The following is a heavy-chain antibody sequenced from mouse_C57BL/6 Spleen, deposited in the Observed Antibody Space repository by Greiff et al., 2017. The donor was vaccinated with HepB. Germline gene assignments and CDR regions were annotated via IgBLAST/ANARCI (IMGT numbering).Heavy chain of an antibody. CDR1: GYSFTGYY. J-gene: IGHJ3*01. Sequence: EVQLQQSGPELVKPGASVKISCKASGYSFTGYYMNWVKQSPEKSLEWIGEINPSTGGTTYNQKFKAKATLTVDKSSSTAYMQLKSLTSEDAAVYYCARDYGSSYGFAYWGQGTLVTVSA. CDR2: INPSTGGT. CDR3: ARDYGSSYGFAY. V-gene: IGHV1-42*01. D-gene: IGHD1-1*01.